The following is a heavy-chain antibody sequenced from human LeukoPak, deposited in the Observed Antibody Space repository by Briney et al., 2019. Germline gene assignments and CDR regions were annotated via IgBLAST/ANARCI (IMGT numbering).Heavy chain of an antibody. D-gene: IGHD5-24*01. J-gene: IGHJ1*01. Sequence: ASVKVSRKASGYTFTSYDINWVRQAPGQGLEWMGWMNPNSGNTGYAQKFQGRVTMTRNTSISTAYMELSSLRSEDTAVYYCARGFLSRWLQMSYYFQHWGQGTLVTVSS. CDR1: GYTFTSYD. V-gene: IGHV1-8*01. CDR3: ARGFLSRWLQMSYYFQH. CDR2: MNPNSGNT.